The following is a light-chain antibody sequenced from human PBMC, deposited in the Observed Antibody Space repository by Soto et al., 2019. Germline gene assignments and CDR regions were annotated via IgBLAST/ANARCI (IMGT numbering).Light chain of an antibody. V-gene: IGKV3-20*01. J-gene: IGKJ1*01. CDR2: GAS. CDR3: QQYGSSGRT. CDR1: QSVNSNF. Sequence: EILLTQSPGTLSLSPGDRATLSCRSSQSVNSNFLAWYQQKPGQAPRLLIYGASSRATGIPDTFSGSGSGTDFTLTISRLEPEDFAVYYCQQYGSSGRTFGQGTKVDIK.